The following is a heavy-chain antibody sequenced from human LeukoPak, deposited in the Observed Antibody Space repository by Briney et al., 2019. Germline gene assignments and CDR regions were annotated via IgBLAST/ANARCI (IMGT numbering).Heavy chain of an antibody. D-gene: IGHD2-15*01. Sequence: GGSLRLSCAASGFTFRSHAMSWVRQAPGKGLEWVSVISGSGGGTNYADSVKGRFTISRDNSKNTLYLQMNSLRAEDTAVYHCASGGSGYVAYWGQGTLVTVSS. CDR3: ASGGSGYVAY. CDR1: GFTFRSHA. V-gene: IGHV3-23*01. J-gene: IGHJ4*02. CDR2: ISGSGGGT.